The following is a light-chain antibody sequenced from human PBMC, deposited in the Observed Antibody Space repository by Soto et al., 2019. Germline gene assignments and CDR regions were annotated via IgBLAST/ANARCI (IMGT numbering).Light chain of an antibody. V-gene: IGLV2-14*03. Sequence: QSALTQPASVSGSPGQSITISCIGTSSDVGGYNYVSWYQLHPGKAPKLMIYDVNNRPSGVSNRFSGSKSGYTASPTISGLQAEDEADYFCSSYTTSNTVLFGGGTKVTVL. CDR3: SSYTTSNTVL. J-gene: IGLJ2*01. CDR1: SSDVGGYNY. CDR2: DVN.